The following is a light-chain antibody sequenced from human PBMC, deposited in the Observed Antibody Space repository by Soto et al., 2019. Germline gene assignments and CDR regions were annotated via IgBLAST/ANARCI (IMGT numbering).Light chain of an antibody. CDR2: KAS. Sequence: DIQMTQSPSSLSASVGDRVTIICRASQSISSWLAWYQQKPGKAPKLLIYKASSLESGVPSRFSGSGSGTEFTLTISSLQPDDFATYYCQKYNSTPRTFGQGTKVDIK. J-gene: IGKJ1*01. V-gene: IGKV1-5*03. CDR3: QKYNSTPRT. CDR1: QSISSW.